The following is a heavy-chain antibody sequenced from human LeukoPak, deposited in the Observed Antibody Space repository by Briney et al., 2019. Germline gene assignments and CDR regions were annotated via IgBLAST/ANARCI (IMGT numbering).Heavy chain of an antibody. Sequence: GESLKISCKGSGYSFTNYWIALVRQMPGKGLEWMGIIYPGDSDTRFSPSFQGQFTISADKSISTAYSQWSSLKASDTAMYYCARRGYCSGGTCFSNAFDFWGQGTMVTVS. V-gene: IGHV5-51*01. CDR3: ARRGYCSGGTCFSNAFDF. CDR1: GYSFTNYW. J-gene: IGHJ3*01. CDR2: IYPGDSDT. D-gene: IGHD2-15*01.